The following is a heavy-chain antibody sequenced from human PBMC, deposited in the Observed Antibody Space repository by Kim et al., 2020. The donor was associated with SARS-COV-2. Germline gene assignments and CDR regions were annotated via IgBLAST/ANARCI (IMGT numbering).Heavy chain of an antibody. V-gene: IGHV3-23*01. Sequence: ADSVKGRFTISRDNSKNTLYLQMNSLRAEDTAVYYCAKGPYYGAVGFFDYWGQGTLVTVSS. J-gene: IGHJ4*02. D-gene: IGHD3-16*01. CDR3: AKGPYYGAVGFFDY.